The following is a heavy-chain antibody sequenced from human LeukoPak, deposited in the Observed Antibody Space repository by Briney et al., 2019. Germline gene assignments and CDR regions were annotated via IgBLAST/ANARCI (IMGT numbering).Heavy chain of an antibody. Sequence: SVTVSCKASGGTFSSYAISWVRQAPGQGLEWMGGIIPIFGTANYAQKFQGRVTITADESTSTAYMELSSLRSEDTAVYYCARDRSLDLRYDSSGYYDYWGQGTLVTVSS. CDR3: ARDRSLDLRYDSSGYYDY. V-gene: IGHV1-69*13. CDR1: GGTFSSYA. D-gene: IGHD3-22*01. J-gene: IGHJ4*02. CDR2: IIPIFGTA.